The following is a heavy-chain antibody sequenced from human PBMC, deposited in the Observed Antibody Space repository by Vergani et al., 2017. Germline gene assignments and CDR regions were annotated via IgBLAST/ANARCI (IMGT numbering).Heavy chain of an antibody. V-gene: IGHV3-13*04. CDR3: ARGYSARYSGYDWDY. Sequence: EVQLVESGGGLVQPGGSLRLSCAASGFTFSSYDMHWVRQATGKGLEWVSAIGTAGDTYYPGSVKGRFTISRENAKNSLYLQMNSLIAWDTAVYYCARGYSARYSGYDWDYWGQGTLVTVSS. CDR1: GFTFSSYD. D-gene: IGHD5-12*01. J-gene: IGHJ4*02. CDR2: IGTAGDT.